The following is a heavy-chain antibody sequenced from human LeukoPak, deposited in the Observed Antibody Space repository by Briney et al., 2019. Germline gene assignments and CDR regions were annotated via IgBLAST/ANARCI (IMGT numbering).Heavy chain of an antibody. D-gene: IGHD2-2*01. Sequence: GASVTVSCKASGYTFAGYYMQWVRQAPGQGLEWMGWINPNSGGTNYAQKFQGRVTMTRDTSISTAYMELSRLRSDDTDVYFCARDHCVSTGCYEDYYYGLDVWGRGTTVTVSS. CDR3: ARDHCVSTGCYEDYYYGLDV. J-gene: IGHJ6*02. V-gene: IGHV1-2*02. CDR2: INPNSGGT. CDR1: GYTFAGYY.